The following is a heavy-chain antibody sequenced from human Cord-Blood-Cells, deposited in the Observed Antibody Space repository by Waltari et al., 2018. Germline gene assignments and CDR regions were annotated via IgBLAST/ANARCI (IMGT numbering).Heavy chain of an antibody. CDR3: ARIPNGITGTTYFDL. CDR1: GFSLSTSGMC. V-gene: IGHV2-70*01. Sequence: QVTLRESGPALVKPTQTLTLTCPFSGFSLSTSGMCVSWIRQPPGKALEWLALIDWDDDKYYSTSLNTRLTSSKDTSKNQVVLTMTNMDPVDTATYYCARIPNGITGTTYFDLWGRGTLVTVSS. D-gene: IGHD1-7*01. CDR2: IDWDDDK. J-gene: IGHJ2*01.